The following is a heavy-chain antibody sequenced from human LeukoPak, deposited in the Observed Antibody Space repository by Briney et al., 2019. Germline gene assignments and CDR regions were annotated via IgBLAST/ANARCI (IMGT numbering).Heavy chain of an antibody. D-gene: IGHD4-23*01. V-gene: IGHV4-59*08. J-gene: IGHJ3*01. Sequence: SETLSLTCTVSGVSISSYYWNWIRQPPGKGLEWIGYSDYSGNTNYNPSLKSRVTISVDTSKNQFSLNLNSVTAADTAVYYCARYYGGNRLDFWGQGTMVTVSS. CDR1: GVSISSYY. CDR3: ARYYGGNRLDF. CDR2: SDYSGNT.